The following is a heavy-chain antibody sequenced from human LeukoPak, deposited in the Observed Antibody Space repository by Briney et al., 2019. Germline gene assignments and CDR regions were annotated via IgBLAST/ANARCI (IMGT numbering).Heavy chain of an antibody. CDR2: ISWNSGSI. V-gene: IGHV3-9*01. J-gene: IGHJ3*02. Sequence: PGGSLRLSCAASGFTFDDYAMHWVRQAPGKGLEWVSGISWNSGSIGYADSVKGRFTFSRDNAKNSLYLQMNSLRAEDTALYHCAKDPIFGVVNDAFDIWGQGTMVTVSS. CDR3: AKDPIFGVVNDAFDI. CDR1: GFTFDDYA. D-gene: IGHD3-3*01.